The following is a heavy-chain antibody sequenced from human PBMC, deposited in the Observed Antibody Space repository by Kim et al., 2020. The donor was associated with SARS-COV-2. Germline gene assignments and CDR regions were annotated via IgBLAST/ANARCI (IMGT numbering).Heavy chain of an antibody. D-gene: IGHD3-10*01. Sequence: YAQKFQGRVTMTEDTSTDTAYMELSSMRSEDTAVYYCATGYGSGSYYNECWGQGTLVTVSS. CDR3: ATGYGSGSYYNEC. V-gene: IGHV1-24*01. J-gene: IGHJ4*02.